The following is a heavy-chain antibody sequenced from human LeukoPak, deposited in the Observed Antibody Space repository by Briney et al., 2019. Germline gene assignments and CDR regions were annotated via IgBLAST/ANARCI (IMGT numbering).Heavy chain of an antibody. V-gene: IGHV3-33*08. CDR3: AREGGRSHTYYFDY. J-gene: IGHJ4*02. Sequence: GGSLRLSCAASGFTFSSYGMHWVRQAPGKGLEWVAVIWYDGSNKYYADSVKGRFTISRDNSKNTLYLQMNSLRAEDTAVYYCAREGGRSHTYYFDYWGQGTLDTVSS. CDR2: IWYDGSNK. CDR1: GFTFSSYG.